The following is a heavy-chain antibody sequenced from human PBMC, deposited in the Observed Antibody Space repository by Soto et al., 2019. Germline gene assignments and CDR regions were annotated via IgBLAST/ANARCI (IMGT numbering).Heavy chain of an antibody. V-gene: IGHV1-69*13. J-gene: IGHJ6*02. Sequence: GASVKVSCKASGGTFSSYGISWVRQAPGQGLEWMGWIIPMFGTANYAQKFQGRVTITADESTSTAYMELNSLRSEDTAVYYCAREGAGGLPENYYGMDVWGQGTTVTLSS. CDR1: GGTFSSYG. CDR2: IIPMFGTA. CDR3: AREGAGGLPENYYGMDV. D-gene: IGHD3-10*01.